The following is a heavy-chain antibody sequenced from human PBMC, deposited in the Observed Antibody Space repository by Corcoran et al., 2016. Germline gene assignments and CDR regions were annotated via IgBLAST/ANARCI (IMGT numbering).Heavy chain of an antibody. D-gene: IGHD2-2*01. Sequence: EVQLVESGGGLVQPGGSLKLSCAASGFTFSGSAMHWVRQASGKGLEWVGRIRSKANSYATAYAASVKGRFTISRDYSKNTAYLQMNSLKTEDTAVYYCTPSMYCISTSCSSYYFDYWGQGTLVTVSS. CDR1: GFTFSGSA. V-gene: IGHV3-73*02. J-gene: IGHJ4*02. CDR3: TPSMYCISTSCSSYYFDY. CDR2: IRSKANSYAT.